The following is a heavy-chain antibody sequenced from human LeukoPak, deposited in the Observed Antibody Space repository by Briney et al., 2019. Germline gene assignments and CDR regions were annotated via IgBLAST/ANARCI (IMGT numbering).Heavy chain of an antibody. Sequence: PSETLSLTCTVSGGSISSYYWSWIRQPPGKGLGWIGYIYYSGSTNYNPSLKSRVTISVDTSKNQFSLKLSSVTAADTAVYYCARDYHTRGYFDLWGRGTLVTVSS. CDR2: IYYSGST. D-gene: IGHD2-2*01. CDR3: ARDYHTRGYFDL. J-gene: IGHJ2*01. CDR1: GGSISSYY. V-gene: IGHV4-59*01.